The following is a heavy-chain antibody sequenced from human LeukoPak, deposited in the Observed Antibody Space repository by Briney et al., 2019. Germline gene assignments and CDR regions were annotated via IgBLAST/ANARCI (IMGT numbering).Heavy chain of an antibody. V-gene: IGHV4-61*01. CDR1: GGSVNVGSYY. J-gene: IGHJ4*02. Sequence: SETLSLTCTVSGGSVNVGSYYWTWIRQPPGKGLEWIGYIYSSGSTNYNPSLKSRVTISLDTSKNQFSLRLSSVTAADTAVYYCARDGDYWGQGTLVTVSS. CDR2: IYSSGST. CDR3: ARDGDY.